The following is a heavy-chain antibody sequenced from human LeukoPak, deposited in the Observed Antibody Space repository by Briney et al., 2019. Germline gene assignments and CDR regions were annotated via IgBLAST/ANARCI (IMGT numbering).Heavy chain of an antibody. V-gene: IGHV4-59*01. CDR3: ARLSGSGYYPSDY. D-gene: IGHD3-3*01. CDR1: GDSISSYY. CDR2: INYSGST. J-gene: IGHJ4*02. Sequence: PSETLSLTCTVSGDSISSYYWNWIRQPPGKGLEWNGSINYSGSTNYNPSLKSRVTISVDTSKNQFSLKLSSVTAADTAVYYCARLSGSGYYPSDYWGQGTLVTVSS.